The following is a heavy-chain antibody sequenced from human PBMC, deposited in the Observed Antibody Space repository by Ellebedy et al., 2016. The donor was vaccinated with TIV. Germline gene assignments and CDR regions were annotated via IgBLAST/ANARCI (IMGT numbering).Heavy chain of an antibody. CDR1: ESTFSSYG. Sequence: GESLKISCEASESTFSSYGMSWVRQAPGKGLEWVSSISTTDGTHYADSVKGRCTISRDNPKNTLYLQMNSLRVEDTAVYYCATQLWNTEFWGQGTLVIVSS. V-gene: IGHV3-23*01. CDR2: ISTTDGT. D-gene: IGHD5-24*01. J-gene: IGHJ4*02. CDR3: ATQLWNTEF.